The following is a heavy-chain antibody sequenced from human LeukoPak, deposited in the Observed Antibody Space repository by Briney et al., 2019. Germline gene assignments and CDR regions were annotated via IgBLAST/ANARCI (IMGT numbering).Heavy chain of an antibody. CDR2: ISYDGSNK. CDR1: GFTFSSYA. V-gene: IGHV3-30-3*01. Sequence: PGRSLRLSCAASGFTFSSYAMHWVRQAPGKGLEWVAVISYDGSNKYYADSVKGRFTISRDNSKNTLYLQVNSLRPDDTAVYYCTRDLTGHYSIDYWGQGTLVTVSS. CDR3: TRDLTGHYSIDY. J-gene: IGHJ4*02. D-gene: IGHD3-22*01.